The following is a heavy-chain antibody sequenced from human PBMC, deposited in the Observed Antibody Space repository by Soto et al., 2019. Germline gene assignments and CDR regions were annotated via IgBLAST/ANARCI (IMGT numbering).Heavy chain of an antibody. V-gene: IGHV4-39*01. CDR3: ARHVDGDYGRVTWFDP. D-gene: IGHD4-17*01. Sequence: SETLSLTCTVSGGSISSSSYYWGWIRQPPGKGLEWIGSIYYSGSTYYNPSLKGRVTISVDTSKNQFSLKLSSVTAADTAVYYCARHVDGDYGRVTWFDPWGQGTLVTVSS. CDR2: IYYSGST. J-gene: IGHJ5*02. CDR1: GGSISSSSYY.